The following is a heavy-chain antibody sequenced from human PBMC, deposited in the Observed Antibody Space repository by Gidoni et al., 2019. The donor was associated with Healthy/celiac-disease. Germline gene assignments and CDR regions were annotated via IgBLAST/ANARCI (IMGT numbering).Heavy chain of an antibody. CDR2: IIPIFGTA. Sequence: QVQLVQSGAEVKKPGSSVKVSCKASGGTFSSYAISWVRQAPGQGLEWMGGIIPIFGTANYAQKFQGRVTITADESTSTAYMELSSLRSEDTAVYYCASLGATMVRGVIEYYFDYWGQGTLVTVSS. CDR3: ASLGATMVRGVIEYYFDY. D-gene: IGHD3-10*01. CDR1: GGTFSSYA. J-gene: IGHJ4*02. V-gene: IGHV1-69*01.